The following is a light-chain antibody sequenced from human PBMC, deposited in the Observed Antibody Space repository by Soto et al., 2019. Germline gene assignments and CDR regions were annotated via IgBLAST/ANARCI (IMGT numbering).Light chain of an antibody. J-gene: IGLJ1*01. V-gene: IGLV2-14*01. Sequence: QSALTQPASVSGSPGQSITISCTGTSSDVGGYNYVSWYQQHPGKAPRLMIYHVTNRPSGVSNRFSGSKSGNTASLTISGLQAEDEADYYCSSYTGSTTLYVFGTGTKLTV. CDR3: SSYTGSTTLYV. CDR2: HVT. CDR1: SSDVGGYNY.